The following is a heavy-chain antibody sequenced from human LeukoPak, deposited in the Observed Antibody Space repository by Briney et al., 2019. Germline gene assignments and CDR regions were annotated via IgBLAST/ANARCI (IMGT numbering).Heavy chain of an antibody. CDR2: IYASGNT. V-gene: IGHV4-61*02. CDR3: ARGGAAAY. CDR1: GGSISSDTYY. Sequence: PSQTLSLTCTVSGGSISSDTYYWSWIRQPAGKGLEWIGRIYASGNTNYSPSLKGRVTISVDTSKNQFSLKLSSVTAADTAVYYCARGGAAAYWGQGTLVTVSS. D-gene: IGHD6-13*01. J-gene: IGHJ4*02.